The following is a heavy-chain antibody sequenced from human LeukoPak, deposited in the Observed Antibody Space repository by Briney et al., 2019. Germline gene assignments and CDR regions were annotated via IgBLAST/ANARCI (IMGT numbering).Heavy chain of an antibody. CDR2: ISAYNGNT. J-gene: IGHJ3*02. CDR3: ARDALGWYYYDSSGYRGAFDI. CDR1: GYTFTSYG. V-gene: IGHV1-18*01. D-gene: IGHD3-22*01. Sequence: ASVKVSCEASGYTFTSYGISWVRQAPGQGLEWMGWISAYNGNTNYAQKLQGRATMTTDTSTSTAYMELRSLRSDDTAVYYCARDALGWYYYDSSGYRGAFDIWGQGTMVTVSS.